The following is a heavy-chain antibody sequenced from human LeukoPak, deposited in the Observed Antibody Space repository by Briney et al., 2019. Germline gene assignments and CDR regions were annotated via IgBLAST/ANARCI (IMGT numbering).Heavy chain of an antibody. CDR3: ASLRITMIRGIIEYYYYYYMDV. J-gene: IGHJ6*03. CDR1: GGSISSSSYC. V-gene: IGHV4-39*01. D-gene: IGHD3-10*01. Sequence: PSETLSLTCTVSGGSISSSSYCWGWIRQPPGKGLEWIGSIYYSGSTYYNPSLKSRVTISVDTSKNQFSLKLSSVTAADTAVYYCASLRITMIRGIIEYYYYYYMDVWGKGTTVTLSS. CDR2: IYYSGST.